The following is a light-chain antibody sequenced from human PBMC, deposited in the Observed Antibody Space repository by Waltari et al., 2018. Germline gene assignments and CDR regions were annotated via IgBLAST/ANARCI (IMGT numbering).Light chain of an antibody. Sequence: EIVLTQSPDTLSLSTGERATHSCRASQRVSSSYLAWYQQKPGQAPRLLIYGASSRATGIPDRFSGSGSGTDFTLTISRLEPEDFAVYYCQQYGSSPPMYTFGQGTKLEIK. CDR3: QQYGSSPPMYT. V-gene: IGKV3-20*01. J-gene: IGKJ2*01. CDR1: QRVSSSY. CDR2: GAS.